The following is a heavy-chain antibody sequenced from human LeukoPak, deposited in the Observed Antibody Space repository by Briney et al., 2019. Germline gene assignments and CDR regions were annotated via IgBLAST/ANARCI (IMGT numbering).Heavy chain of an antibody. Sequence: ASVKVSCKASGYTFTGYYMHWVRQAPGQGLEWMGWINPNSGGTNYAQKFQGRVTMTRDTSISTAYMELSRLRSDDTAVYYCARDRRLWLVRYMDVWGKGXTVTVSS. V-gene: IGHV1-2*02. D-gene: IGHD6-19*01. CDR3: ARDRRLWLVRYMDV. J-gene: IGHJ6*03. CDR1: GYTFTGYY. CDR2: INPNSGGT.